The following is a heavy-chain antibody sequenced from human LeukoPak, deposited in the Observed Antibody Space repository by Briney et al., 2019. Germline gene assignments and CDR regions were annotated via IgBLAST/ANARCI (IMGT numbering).Heavy chain of an antibody. Sequence: GGSLRLSCAASGFTFSSYDMHWVRQATGKGLEWVSAIGTAGDTYYPGSVKGRFTISRENAKNSLYLQMNSLRAGDTAVYYCARALRTGAYYYYGMDVWGQGTTVTVSS. CDR1: GFTFSSYD. V-gene: IGHV3-13*01. CDR2: IGTAGDT. D-gene: IGHD1-1*01. J-gene: IGHJ6*02. CDR3: ARALRTGAYYYYGMDV.